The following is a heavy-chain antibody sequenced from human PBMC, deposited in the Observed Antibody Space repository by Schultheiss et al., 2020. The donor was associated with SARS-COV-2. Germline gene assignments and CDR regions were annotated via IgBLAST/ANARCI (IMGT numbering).Heavy chain of an antibody. Sequence: SETLSLTCTVSGGSISSGDYYWSWIRQPPGKGLEWIGYIYYSGSTNYNPSLKSRVTISVDTSKSQFSLKLSSVTAADTAVYYCARLNYYYGMDVWGQGTTVTVSS. J-gene: IGHJ6*02. CDR2: IYYSGST. CDR1: GGSISSGDYY. V-gene: IGHV4-30-4*01. CDR3: ARLNYYYGMDV.